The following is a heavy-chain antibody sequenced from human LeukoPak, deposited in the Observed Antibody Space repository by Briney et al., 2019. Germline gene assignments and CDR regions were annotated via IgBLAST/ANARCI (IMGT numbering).Heavy chain of an antibody. D-gene: IGHD4-17*01. CDR1: GFTVSSNY. Sequence: GGSLRLSCAASGFTVSSNYMSWVRQAPGEGLEWLGRIKSKTDGGTTEYAAPVKGRFTISRDDSKNTVYLQMNSLKIDDTAVYYCTTVPPWVTTGYFNYWGQGTLVTVSS. CDR2: IKSKTDGGTT. J-gene: IGHJ4*02. CDR3: TTVPPWVTTGYFNY. V-gene: IGHV3-15*01.